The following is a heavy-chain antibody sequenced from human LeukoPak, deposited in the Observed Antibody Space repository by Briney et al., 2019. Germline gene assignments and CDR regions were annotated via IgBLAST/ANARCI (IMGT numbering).Heavy chain of an antibody. J-gene: IGHJ4*02. D-gene: IGHD6-19*01. Sequence: GGSLRLSCAASGFTFSSYGMHWVRQAPGKGLDWVAFIHHDGSNKYYADSVRGRFTISRDNSKNTLYLQMNSLRAEDTAVYYCARGTAGYSSGWSFDYWGQGTLVTVSS. V-gene: IGHV3-30*02. CDR2: IHHDGSNK. CDR1: GFTFSSYG. CDR3: ARGTAGYSSGWSFDY.